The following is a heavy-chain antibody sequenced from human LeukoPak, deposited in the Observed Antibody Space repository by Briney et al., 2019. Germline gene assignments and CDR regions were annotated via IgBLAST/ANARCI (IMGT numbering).Heavy chain of an antibody. Sequence: GGSLRLSCAASGFTFSRYWMSWVRQAPGKGLEWVASIKKDGSERYYVDSVKGRLTISRDNAKNSLSLQMSSLRAEDTAVYYCAKYDYYFMDVWGKGTTVTVSS. CDR1: GFTFSRYW. J-gene: IGHJ6*03. CDR2: IKKDGSER. V-gene: IGHV3-7*01. CDR3: AKYDYYFMDV.